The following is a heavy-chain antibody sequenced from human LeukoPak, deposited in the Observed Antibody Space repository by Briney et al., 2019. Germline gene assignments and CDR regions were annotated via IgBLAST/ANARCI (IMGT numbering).Heavy chain of an antibody. CDR2: ITGGSTTK. Sequence: GGSLRLSCAASGFTFSYYEMIWVRQAPGKGLEWVSYITGGSTTKNYADSVKGRFTISRDNAKNSLYLQMNSLRAEDTAIYYCARDGDIAVATAPYYFDYWGQGILITVSS. J-gene: IGHJ4*02. V-gene: IGHV3-48*03. D-gene: IGHD6-19*01. CDR3: ARDGDIAVATAPYYFDY. CDR1: GFTFSYYE.